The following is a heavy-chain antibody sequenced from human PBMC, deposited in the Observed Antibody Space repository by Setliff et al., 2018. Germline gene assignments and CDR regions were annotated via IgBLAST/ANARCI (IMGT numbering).Heavy chain of an antibody. Sequence: SETLSLTCTVSGDSISSGSYYWSWIRQPAGKGLEWIGQIHTSGSTNYSPSLKSRVTISIDTSKNQFSLKLNSVTATDAALYYCARKDGDMWGQGTMVTV. CDR3: ARKDGDM. CDR2: IHTSGST. J-gene: IGHJ3*02. D-gene: IGHD2-15*01. V-gene: IGHV4-61*09. CDR1: GDSISSGSYY.